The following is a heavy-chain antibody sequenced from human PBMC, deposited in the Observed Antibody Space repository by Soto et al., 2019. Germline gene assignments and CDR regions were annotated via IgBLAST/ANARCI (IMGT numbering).Heavy chain of an antibody. CDR2: ITSSGDKT. V-gene: IGHV3-23*01. J-gene: IGHJ4*02. CDR3: ARDCASTSCSVWRD. CDR1: GFSLNNFA. D-gene: IGHD2-2*01. Sequence: EVQLLESGGDLVQPGGSLRLSCAASGFSLNNFAMAWVRQAPGKGLEWVSTITSSGDKTSYADSVKGRFIISRDNSKKMLYLQMNSLRVEDTARYYCARDCASTSCSVWRDWGQGTLVTVSS.